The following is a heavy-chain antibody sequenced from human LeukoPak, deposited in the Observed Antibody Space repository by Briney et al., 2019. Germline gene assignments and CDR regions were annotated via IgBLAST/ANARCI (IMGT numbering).Heavy chain of an antibody. Sequence: GGSLRLSCAASEFTFSSYGMHWVRQAPGKGLEWVAVISYDGKNKYYADVVKGRFTISRDNSKNTLYLQMNSLRPEDTAVYYCASHWAQQVVSDYWGQGTLVTVSS. V-gene: IGHV3-30*03. J-gene: IGHJ4*02. CDR3: ASHWAQQVVSDY. CDR1: EFTFSSYG. D-gene: IGHD6-13*01. CDR2: ISYDGKNK.